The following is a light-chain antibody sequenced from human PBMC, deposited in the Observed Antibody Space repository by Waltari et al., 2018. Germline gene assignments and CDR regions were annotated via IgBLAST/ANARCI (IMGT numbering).Light chain of an antibody. V-gene: IGKV4-1*01. J-gene: IGKJ1*01. CDR3: QQYYRSRT. CDR2: WAS. CDR1: QSVFYRSDNKNY. Sequence: DIVMTQSPDSLAVSLGERATIDCNSSQSVFYRSDNKNYLAWYQHKPGQPPTLLFYWASTRESGVPDRFSASGSGTDFTLTINNLQAEDVAVYYCQQYYRSRTFGQGTKVEIK.